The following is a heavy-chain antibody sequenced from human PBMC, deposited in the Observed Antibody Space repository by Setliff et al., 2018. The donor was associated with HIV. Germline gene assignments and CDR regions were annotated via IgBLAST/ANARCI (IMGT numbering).Heavy chain of an antibody. Sequence: ASVKVSCKASGGTFSSYAISWVRQAPGQGLEWMGWISAYNGNTNYAQKLQGRVTMTTDTSTRTAYMELRSLRSDDTAVYYCARRVQGSNWYSRYYYYYIDVWGKGTTVTVSS. CDR1: GGTFSSYA. CDR2: ISAYNGNT. J-gene: IGHJ6*03. CDR3: ARRVQGSNWYSRYYYYYIDV. V-gene: IGHV1-18*04. D-gene: IGHD6-13*01.